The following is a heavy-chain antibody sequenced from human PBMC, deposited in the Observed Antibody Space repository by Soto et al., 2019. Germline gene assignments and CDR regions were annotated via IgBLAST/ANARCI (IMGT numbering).Heavy chain of an antibody. J-gene: IGHJ5*02. Sequence: GGSLRLSCAASGFTFSDYYMSWIRQAPGKGLEWLSYISSSGSTIYYADSVKGRFTISRDNAKNSLHLQMNILRAEDTAVYYCATCQYCSSTSPHPPWWFDHWGQGTQVTVSS. D-gene: IGHD2-2*01. CDR1: GFTFSDYY. CDR3: ATCQYCSSTSPHPPWWFDH. V-gene: IGHV3-11*01. CDR2: ISSSGSTI.